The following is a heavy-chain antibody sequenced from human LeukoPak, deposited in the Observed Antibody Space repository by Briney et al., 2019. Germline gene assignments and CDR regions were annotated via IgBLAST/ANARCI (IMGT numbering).Heavy chain of an antibody. J-gene: IGHJ3*02. D-gene: IGHD2/OR15-2a*01. CDR2: SYSGGST. Sequence: GGSLRLSCAASGFTVSSNYMSWVRQAPGKGLEWVSVSYSGGSTYYADSVKGRFTISRDNSKNTLYLQMNSLRAEDTAVYYCARDGPSTTDAFDIWGQGTMVTVSS. CDR1: GFTVSSNY. V-gene: IGHV3-53*01. CDR3: ARDGPSTTDAFDI.